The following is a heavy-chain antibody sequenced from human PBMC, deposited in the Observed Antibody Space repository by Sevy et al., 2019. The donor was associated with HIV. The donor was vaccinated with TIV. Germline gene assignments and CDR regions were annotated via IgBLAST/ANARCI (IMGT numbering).Heavy chain of an antibody. CDR3: VAANRWEDH. CDR1: GFAFSNYW. D-gene: IGHD1-26*01. J-gene: IGHJ4*02. Sequence: GGSLRLSCAGSGFAFSNYWMHWVRQTPGKGLVWVSRVNSDGSSTTYADSVKGRFTISRDNAKNTMSLQMSSLRAEGTALYYCVAANRWEDHWGQGTLVTVSS. CDR2: VNSDGSST. V-gene: IGHV3-74*01.